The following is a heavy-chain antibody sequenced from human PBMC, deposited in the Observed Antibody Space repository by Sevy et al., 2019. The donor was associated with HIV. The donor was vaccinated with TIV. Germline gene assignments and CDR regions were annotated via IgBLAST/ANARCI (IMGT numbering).Heavy chain of an antibody. CDR1: GFTFSTHA. J-gene: IGHJ4*02. CDR2: ISYDGNIE. CDR3: ARDLGYESTGYLPLFDN. Sequence: GGSLRLSCAASGFTFSTHAMHWVRQAPGKGLEWVAIISYDGNIEYYPDSVKGPFTISRDDSKNTLYLQMNSLRSEDTALYYCARDLGYESTGYLPLFDNWGQGTLVTVSS. V-gene: IGHV3-30-3*01. D-gene: IGHD3-22*01.